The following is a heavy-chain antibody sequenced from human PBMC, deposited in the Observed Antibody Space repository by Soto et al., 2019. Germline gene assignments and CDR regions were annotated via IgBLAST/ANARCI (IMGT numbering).Heavy chain of an antibody. J-gene: IGHJ4*02. V-gene: IGHV4-61*01. CDR3: ARADDFWGGYYIGY. Sequence: PSETLSLTCTVSGGSVTSGSHYWSWIRQPPGKGLEWIGHLYNSGSTNYNPSLKSRVTISVDTSKNQFSLKLSSVTAADTAVYYCARADDFWGGYYIGYWGQGTLVTVSS. D-gene: IGHD3-3*01. CDR1: GGSVTSGSHY. CDR2: LYNSGST.